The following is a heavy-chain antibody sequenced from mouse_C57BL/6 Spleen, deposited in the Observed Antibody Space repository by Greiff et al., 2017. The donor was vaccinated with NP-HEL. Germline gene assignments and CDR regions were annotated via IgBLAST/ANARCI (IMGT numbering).Heavy chain of an antibody. D-gene: IGHD1-1*01. Sequence: VQLQQSGPVLVKPGASVKMSCKASGYTFTDYYMNWVKQSHGKSLEWIGVINPYNGGTSYNQKFKGKATLTVDKSSSTAYMELNSLTSEDSAVYYCATYGSSYAFYFDYWGQGTTLTVSS. CDR2: INPYNGGT. CDR3: ATYGSSYAFYFDY. V-gene: IGHV1-19*01. CDR1: GYTFTDYY. J-gene: IGHJ2*01.